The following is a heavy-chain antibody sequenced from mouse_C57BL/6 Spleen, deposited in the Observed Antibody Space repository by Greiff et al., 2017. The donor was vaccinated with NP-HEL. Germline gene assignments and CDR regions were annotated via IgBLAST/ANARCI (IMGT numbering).Heavy chain of an antibody. Sequence: QVQLQQSGPELVRPGASVKISCKAPGYTFTSYWMQWVRQRPGQGLEWIGEIFPGSGSTYYNEKFKGKATLTVDTSSSTAYMQLSSLTSEDSAVSFCARLSTAVSGFDYWGQGTTLTVSS. D-gene: IGHD1-1*01. CDR3: ARLSTAVSGFDY. V-gene: IGHV1-56*01. CDR2: IFPGSGST. J-gene: IGHJ2*01. CDR1: GYTFTSYW.